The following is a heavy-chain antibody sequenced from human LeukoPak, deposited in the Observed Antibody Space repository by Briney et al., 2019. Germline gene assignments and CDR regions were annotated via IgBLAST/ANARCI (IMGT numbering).Heavy chain of an antibody. CDR2: IYTSGST. CDR1: GGSISSYY. Sequence: SETLSLTCSASGGSISSYYCSWIPQPAGKGLEWVGRIYTSGSTNYNPSLKSRVTMSVDTSKNQFSLKLSSVTAADTAVYYCASGGGYCSGGSCYSVYYYMDVWGKGTTVTISS. J-gene: IGHJ6*03. CDR3: ASGGGYCSGGSCYSVYYYMDV. V-gene: IGHV4-4*07. D-gene: IGHD2-15*01.